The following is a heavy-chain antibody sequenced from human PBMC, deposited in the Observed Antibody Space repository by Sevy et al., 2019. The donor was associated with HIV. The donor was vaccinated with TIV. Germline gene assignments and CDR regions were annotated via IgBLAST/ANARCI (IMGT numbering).Heavy chain of an antibody. D-gene: IGHD3-3*01. J-gene: IGHJ6*02. Sequence: SETLSLTCTVSGGSVSSGSYYWSWIRQPPGKGLKWIGYIYYSGSTNYNPSLKSRVTISVDTSKNQFSLKLSSVTAADTAVYYCARANDFWSGYRYGMDVWGQGTTVTVSS. CDR1: GGSVSSGSYY. CDR2: IYYSGST. V-gene: IGHV4-61*01. CDR3: ARANDFWSGYRYGMDV.